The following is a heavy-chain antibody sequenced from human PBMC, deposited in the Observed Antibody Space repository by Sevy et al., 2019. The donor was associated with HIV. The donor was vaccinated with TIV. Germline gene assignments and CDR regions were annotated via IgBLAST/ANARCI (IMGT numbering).Heavy chain of an antibody. CDR1: GFSLNTSGVG. CDR2: IFWDDEK. CDR3: ARFLKGDYTNYFDS. D-gene: IGHD4-4*01. J-gene: IGHJ4*02. Sequence: SGPTLVNPAQTLTLTCSFSGFSLNTSGVGVGWNRLPPGKALEWLALIFWDDEKRYSPPLKNRLTITKDTSKNQVVLTMTNMDPVDTATYYCARFLKGDYTNYFDSWDQGSLVTVSS. V-gene: IGHV2-5*02.